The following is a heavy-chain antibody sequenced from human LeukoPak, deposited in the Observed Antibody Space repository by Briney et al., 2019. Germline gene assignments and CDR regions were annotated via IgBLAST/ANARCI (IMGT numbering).Heavy chain of an antibody. Sequence: ASVKVSCKASGYTLTGYYMHWVRQAPGQGLEWMGWINPNSGGTNYAQKFQGRVTMTRDTSISTAYMELSRLRSDDTAVYYCAVGSDYYDSSQFDYWGQGTLVTVSS. D-gene: IGHD3-22*01. CDR2: INPNSGGT. J-gene: IGHJ4*02. CDR1: GYTLTGYY. CDR3: AVGSDYYDSSQFDY. V-gene: IGHV1-2*02.